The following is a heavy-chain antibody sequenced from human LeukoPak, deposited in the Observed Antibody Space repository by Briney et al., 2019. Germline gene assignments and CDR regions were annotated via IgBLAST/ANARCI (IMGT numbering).Heavy chain of an antibody. J-gene: IGHJ4*02. CDR1: GFTFGSYA. CDR2: ISGSGGST. Sequence: GRSLRLSCAASGFTFGSYAMSWVRQAPGKGLEWVSAISGSGGSTYYADSVKGRFTISRDNSKNTLYLQMNSLRAEDTAVYYCAKDRQLERRGLPYYFDYWGQGTLVTVSS. D-gene: IGHD1-1*01. V-gene: IGHV3-23*01. CDR3: AKDRQLERRGLPYYFDY.